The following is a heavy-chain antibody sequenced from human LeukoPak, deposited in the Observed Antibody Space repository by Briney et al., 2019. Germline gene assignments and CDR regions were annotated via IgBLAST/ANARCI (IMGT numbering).Heavy chain of an antibody. CDR2: INPNSDGT. Sequence: ASVKVSCKASGYTFTGYYMHWVRQAPGQGLEWMGWINPNSDGTNYAQKFQGRVTMTRDTSISTAYMELSRLRSDDTAVYYCARSIAVTSEDYWGQGTLVTVSS. D-gene: IGHD6-19*01. J-gene: IGHJ4*02. V-gene: IGHV1-2*02. CDR3: ARSIAVTSEDY. CDR1: GYTFTGYY.